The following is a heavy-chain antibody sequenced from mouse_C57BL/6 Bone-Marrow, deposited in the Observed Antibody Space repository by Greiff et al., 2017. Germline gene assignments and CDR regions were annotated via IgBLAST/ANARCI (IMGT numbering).Heavy chain of an antibody. Sequence: QVQLQQPGAELVRPGSSVKLSCKASGYTFTSYWMHWVKQRPIQGLEWIGNIDPSDSETHYNQKFKDKATLTVDQSSSTAYMQLSSLTSEASAVYYCARDYPYYYGSSYWYFDVWGTGTTVTVSS. CDR1: GYTFTSYW. D-gene: IGHD1-1*01. V-gene: IGHV1-52*01. CDR3: ARDYPYYYGSSYWYFDV. J-gene: IGHJ1*03. CDR2: IDPSDSET.